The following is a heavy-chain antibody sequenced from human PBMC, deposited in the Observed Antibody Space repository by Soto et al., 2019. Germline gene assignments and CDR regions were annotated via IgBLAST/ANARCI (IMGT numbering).Heavy chain of an antibody. CDR1: GGSISSYY. V-gene: IGHV4-59*08. J-gene: IGHJ6*02. D-gene: IGHD1-20*01. Sequence: SETLSLTCTVSGGSISSYYWSWIRQPPWKGLEWIGYIYYSGSTNYNPSLKSRVTISVDTSKNQFSLKLSSVTAADTAVYYCARYKSNYYYGMDVWGQGTTVTGYS. CDR3: ARYKSNYYYGMDV. CDR2: IYYSGST.